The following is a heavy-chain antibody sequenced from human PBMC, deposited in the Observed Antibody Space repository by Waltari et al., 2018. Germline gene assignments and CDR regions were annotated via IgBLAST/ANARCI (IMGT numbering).Heavy chain of an antibody. CDR2: IFHSGEP. Sequence: QFQLQESGPGLVKPSETLSLTCRVSGYSISSDYYWGWMRQPPGKGLEWIGSIFHSGEPYYNPSLKSRVTISVDTSKNQLSLKLHSVTAADTAVYYCVRDWRAGYFGPVRDTSFDHWGQGTLVTVSS. J-gene: IGHJ4*02. D-gene: IGHD3-22*01. CDR1: GYSISSDYY. CDR3: VRDWRAGYFGPVRDTSFDH. V-gene: IGHV4-38-2*02.